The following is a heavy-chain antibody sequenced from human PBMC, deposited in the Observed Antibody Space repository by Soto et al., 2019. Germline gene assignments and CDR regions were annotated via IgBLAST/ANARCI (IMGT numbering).Heavy chain of an antibody. Sequence: SETLSLTCTVSGGSISSYYWSWIRQPPGKGLEWIGYIYYGGSTNYNPSLKSRVTISVDTSKNQFSLKLSSVTAADTAVYYCARLRYSYGSSFDYWGQGTLVTVSS. CDR3: ARLRYSYGSSFDY. J-gene: IGHJ4*02. D-gene: IGHD5-18*01. CDR2: IYYGGST. CDR1: GGSISSYY. V-gene: IGHV4-59*08.